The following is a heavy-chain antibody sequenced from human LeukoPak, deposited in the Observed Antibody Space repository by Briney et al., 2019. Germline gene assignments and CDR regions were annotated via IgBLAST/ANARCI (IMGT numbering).Heavy chain of an antibody. D-gene: IGHD2-15*01. V-gene: IGHV3-23*01. J-gene: IGHJ6*03. CDR1: GFAFSSFT. Sequence: GWSLRLSCVASGFAFSSFTMSWVRQAPGKGLEWVSGLTGSGSTYHADSVKGRFTISRDNSKNTLSLQMNSLRAEDTAVYYCAKMKGWRLYDYCMDVWGKGTTVTVSS. CDR3: AKMKGWRLYDYCMDV. CDR2: LTGSGST.